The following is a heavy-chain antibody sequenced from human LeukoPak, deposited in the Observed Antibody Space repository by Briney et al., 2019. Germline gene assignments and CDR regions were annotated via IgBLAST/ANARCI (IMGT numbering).Heavy chain of an antibody. CDR3: TTDSRTAAPPHFXY. Sequence: TGGSLRLSCAASGFSFSKAWMSWVRQAPGKGLEWVGRIKSKTDGETIQYAAPVEGRFTISRDDSKNTLDLQMNSLKAEDTAVYYCTTDSRTAAPPHFXYWGQGSLVTVSS. D-gene: IGHD6-13*01. V-gene: IGHV3-15*01. CDR2: IKSKTDGETI. CDR1: GFSFSKAW. J-gene: IGHJ4*02.